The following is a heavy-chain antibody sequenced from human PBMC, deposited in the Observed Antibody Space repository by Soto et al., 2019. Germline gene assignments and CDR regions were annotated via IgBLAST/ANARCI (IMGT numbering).Heavy chain of an antibody. V-gene: IGHV1-2*02. D-gene: IGHD4-4*01. J-gene: IGHJ6*02. CDR2: VHPNSGGT. CDR3: AKELQRGMDD. Sequence: GASVKVSCKASGYTFSVYHMHWVRQAPGQGLEWMGWVHPNSGGTNYAQSFEGRVTMTRDTSINTAYMELSRLTSDDTAVYYCAKELQRGMDDWGQGTTVTVSS. CDR1: GYTFSVYH.